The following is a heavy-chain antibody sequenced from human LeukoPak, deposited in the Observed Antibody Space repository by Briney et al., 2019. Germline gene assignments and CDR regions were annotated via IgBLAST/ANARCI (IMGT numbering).Heavy chain of an antibody. CDR1: GGSISSGGYY. J-gene: IGHJ3*02. V-gene: IGHV4-31*03. CDR3: ASGLYYDILTGPAFDI. CDR2: IYYSGST. Sequence: SQTLSLTCTVSGGSISSGGYYWSWIRQHPGKGLEWIGYIYYSGSTYYNPSLQSRVTISVDTSKNQFSLKLSSVTAADTAVYYCASGLYYDILTGPAFDIWGQGTMVTVSS. D-gene: IGHD3-9*01.